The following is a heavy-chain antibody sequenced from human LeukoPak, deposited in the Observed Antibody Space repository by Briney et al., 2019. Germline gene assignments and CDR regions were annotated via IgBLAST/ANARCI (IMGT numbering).Heavy chain of an antibody. CDR2: ISYDGSKK. Sequence: GGSLRLSCAASGFTFSSYAMHWVRQAPGKGLEWVAVISYDGSKKYYADSVKGRFTISRDNSKNTLYQQMNSLRAEDTAVYYCARDIAATGSFSDYWGQGTVVTVSS. J-gene: IGHJ4*02. CDR1: GFTFSSYA. D-gene: IGHD6-13*01. CDR3: ARDIAATGSFSDY. V-gene: IGHV3-30-3*01.